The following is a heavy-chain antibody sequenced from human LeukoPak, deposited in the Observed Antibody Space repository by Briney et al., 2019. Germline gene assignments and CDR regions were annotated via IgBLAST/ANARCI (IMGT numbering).Heavy chain of an antibody. V-gene: IGHV4-34*01. CDR2: INHSGST. J-gene: IGHJ4*02. CDR1: GGSFSGYY. Sequence: SETLSLTCAVYGGSFSGYYWSWIRQPPGKGLEWIGEINHSGSTNYNPSLKSRVTITVDTSKNQFSLKLSSVTAADTAVYYCARRYCSSTSCYYDYWGQGTLVTVSS. D-gene: IGHD2-2*01. CDR3: ARRYCSSTSCYYDY.